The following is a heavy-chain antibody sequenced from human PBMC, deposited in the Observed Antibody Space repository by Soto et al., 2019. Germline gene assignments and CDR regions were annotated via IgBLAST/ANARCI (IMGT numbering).Heavy chain of an antibody. CDR1: GYTFSSYG. D-gene: IGHD3-22*01. J-gene: IGHJ6*02. Sequence: SVKVSCKASGYTFSSYGINWVRQAPGQGLEWLGWISPYDGNTKYAQILQGRVSMTTDTSTKTAYMEVRSLRSDDTAVYYCARGGYYDSSGSRNYHYYGMNVWGQGTTVTVSS. CDR3: ARGGYYDSSGSRNYHYYGMNV. V-gene: IGHV1-18*01. CDR2: ISPYDGNT.